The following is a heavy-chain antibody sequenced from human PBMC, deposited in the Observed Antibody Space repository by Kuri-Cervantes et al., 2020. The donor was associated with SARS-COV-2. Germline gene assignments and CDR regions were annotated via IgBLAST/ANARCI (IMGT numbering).Heavy chain of an antibody. CDR3: ARSKSWRWFDP. CDR1: GGSISSGYY. J-gene: IGHJ5*02. V-gene: IGHV4-38-2*02. Sequence: ESLKISCTVSGGSISSGYYWGWIRQPPEKGLEWIGCIYHSGSTYYNPSLKSRVTISVDTSKNQFSLKLSSVTAADTAVYYCARSKSWRWFDPWGQGTLVTVSS. D-gene: IGHD3-3*01. CDR2: IYHSGST.